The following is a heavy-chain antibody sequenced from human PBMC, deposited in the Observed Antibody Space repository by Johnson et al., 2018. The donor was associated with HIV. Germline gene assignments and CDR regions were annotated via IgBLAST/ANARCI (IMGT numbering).Heavy chain of an antibody. J-gene: IGHJ3*02. Sequence: QMLLVESGGGLVQPGGSLRLSCAASGFTFSSYAMHWVRQAPGKGLEWVAVISYDGSNKYYADSVKGRFTISRDNSQNTLYLQMGSLRAEDMAVYYCARGIGEQQLVPGRPPPGDDACDIWGQGTMVTVSS. D-gene: IGHD6-13*01. CDR2: ISYDGSNK. CDR1: GFTFSSYA. V-gene: IGHV3-30*14. CDR3: ARGIGEQQLVPGRPPPGDDACDI.